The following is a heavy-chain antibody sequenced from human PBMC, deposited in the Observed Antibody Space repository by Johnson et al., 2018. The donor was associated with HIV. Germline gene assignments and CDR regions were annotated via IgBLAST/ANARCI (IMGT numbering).Heavy chain of an antibody. V-gene: IGHV3-30*04. CDR2: ISYDGSNK. J-gene: IGHJ3*01. CDR1: GFTFSSYA. D-gene: IGHD3-10*02. Sequence: LVESGGGVVQPGRSLRLSCAASGFTFSSYAMHWVRQAPGKGLEWVAVISYDGSNKYYADSVKGRFTISRDISKNTLYLQMNSLRTEDTAVYYCARERATLLFRASGAAFNVWGQGTMVTGSS. CDR3: ARERATLLFRASGAAFNV.